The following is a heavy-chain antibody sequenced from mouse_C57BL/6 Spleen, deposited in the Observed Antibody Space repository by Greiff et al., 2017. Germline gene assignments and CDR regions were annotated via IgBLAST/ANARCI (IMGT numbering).Heavy chain of an antibody. CDR3: VLGDGGFAY. Sequence: QVQLQQPGAELVRPGSSVKLSCKASGYTFTSYWMDWVKQRPGQGLEWIGNIYPSDSETHYNQKFKDKATLTVDKSSSTAYMQLSSLTSVDSAVYYCVLGDGGFAYWGQGTLVTVSA. CDR1: GYTFTSYW. CDR2: IYPSDSET. V-gene: IGHV1-61*01. J-gene: IGHJ3*01.